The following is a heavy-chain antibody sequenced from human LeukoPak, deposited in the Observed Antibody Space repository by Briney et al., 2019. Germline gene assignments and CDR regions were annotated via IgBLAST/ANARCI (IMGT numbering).Heavy chain of an antibody. Sequence: GGSLRLSCSASGVTFSSYAMHWVRQAPGKGLEYVSAISSNGGSTYYAESVKGRFTISTDNSKNTLYLQMSSLRAEDTAVYYCVKVIYSSSWYDEYWGQGTLVTVSS. CDR3: VKVIYSSSWYDEY. J-gene: IGHJ4*02. D-gene: IGHD6-13*01. CDR2: ISSNGGST. V-gene: IGHV3-64D*06. CDR1: GVTFSSYA.